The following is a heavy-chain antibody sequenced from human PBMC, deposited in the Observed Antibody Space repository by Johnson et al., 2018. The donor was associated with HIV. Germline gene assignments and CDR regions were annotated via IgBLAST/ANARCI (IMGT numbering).Heavy chain of an antibody. CDR1: GFSFSTYA. D-gene: IGHD5-24*01. J-gene: IGHJ3*02. Sequence: QVQLVESGGGVVQPGRSLRVSCAASGFSFSTYAMHWVRQAPGKGLEWVAIISYDGGEKYYADSVKGGFTISRDNSKNTLYLQMNSLRAEDTAVFYCARAYNDAFDIWGQGTMVTVSS. CDR3: ARAYNDAFDI. V-gene: IGHV3-30*04. CDR2: ISYDGGEK.